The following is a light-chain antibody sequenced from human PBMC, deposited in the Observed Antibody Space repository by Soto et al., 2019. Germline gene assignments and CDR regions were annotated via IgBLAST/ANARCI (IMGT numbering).Light chain of an antibody. CDR2: EGS. Sequence: QSVLTQPASVSGSPGQSITISCTGTSSDVGSYNLVSWYQQHPDKAPKLMIYEGSKRPLGVSNRFSGSKSGNTASLTISGLQAEDEADYYCCSYAGSSTHVVFGGGTKLTVL. V-gene: IGLV2-23*01. CDR3: CSYAGSSTHVV. CDR1: SSDVGSYNL. J-gene: IGLJ2*01.